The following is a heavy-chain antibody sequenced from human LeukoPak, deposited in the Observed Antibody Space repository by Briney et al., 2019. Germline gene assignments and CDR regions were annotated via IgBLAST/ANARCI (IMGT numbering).Heavy chain of an antibody. D-gene: IGHD6-19*01. CDR2: INPGDSDT. CDR3: ARRIGSGWYDY. V-gene: IGHV5-51*07. J-gene: IGHJ4*02. CDR1: GYSFTSYW. Sequence: LGESLKISCKGSGYSFTSYWIGWVHQMPGKGLEWLGIINPGDSDTRYSPSFQGQVTISADKSISTANLQWSSLKASDTAMYYCARRIGSGWYDYWGQGTLVTVSS.